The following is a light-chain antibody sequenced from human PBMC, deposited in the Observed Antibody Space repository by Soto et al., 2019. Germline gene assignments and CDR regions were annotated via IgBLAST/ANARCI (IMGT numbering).Light chain of an antibody. J-gene: IGLJ2*01. CDR3: HTWGTGIVV. CDR2: LNSDGSH. Sequence: QLVLTQSPSASASLGASVKLTCTLSSGHSSYAIAWHQQQPEKGPRYLMKLNSDGSHSKGDGIPDRFSGSSSGAERYLTISSHQSEDEADYYCHTWGTGIVVFGGGTKLTVL. CDR1: SGHSSYA. V-gene: IGLV4-69*01.